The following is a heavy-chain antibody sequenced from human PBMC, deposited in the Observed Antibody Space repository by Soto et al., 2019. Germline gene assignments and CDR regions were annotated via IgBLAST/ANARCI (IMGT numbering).Heavy chain of an antibody. Sequence: GGSLRLSCAASGFTFDDYTMHWVRQAPGKGLEWVSLISWDGGSTFYADSVKGRFTISRDNSKNSLYLQMNSLRTEDTALYYCAKDGNSGSYYLFDYWGQGTLVTVSS. CDR3: AKDGNSGSYYLFDY. CDR1: GFTFDDYT. J-gene: IGHJ4*02. V-gene: IGHV3-43*01. D-gene: IGHD1-26*01. CDR2: ISWDGGST.